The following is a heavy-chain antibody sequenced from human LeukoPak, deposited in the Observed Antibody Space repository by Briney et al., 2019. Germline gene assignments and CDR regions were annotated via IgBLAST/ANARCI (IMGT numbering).Heavy chain of an antibody. CDR1: GFTFSSYS. V-gene: IGHV3-21*01. D-gene: IGHD6-13*01. J-gene: IGHJ3*02. CDR2: ISSSSSYI. Sequence: KPGGSLRLSCAVSGFTFSSYSMNWVRQAPGKGLEWVSSISSSSSYIYYADSVKGRFTISRDNAKNSLYLQMNSLRAEDTAVYYCAIDWSSSWYNAFDIWGQGTMVTVSS. CDR3: AIDWSSSWYNAFDI.